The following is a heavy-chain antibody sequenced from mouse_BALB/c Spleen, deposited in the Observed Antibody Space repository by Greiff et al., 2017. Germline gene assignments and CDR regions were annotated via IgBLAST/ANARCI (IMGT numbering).Heavy chain of an antibody. Sequence: EVQLQQSGPELVKPGASVKISCKASGYSFTGYFMNWVMQSHGKSLEWIGRINPYNGDTFYNQKFKGKATLTVDTSSSTAHMELRSLASEDSAVYYCARGGYYGSSSYWYFDVWGAGTTVTVSS. V-gene: IGHV1-20*02. D-gene: IGHD1-1*01. CDR1: GYSFTGYF. CDR3: ARGGYYGSSSYWYFDV. J-gene: IGHJ1*01. CDR2: INPYNGDT.